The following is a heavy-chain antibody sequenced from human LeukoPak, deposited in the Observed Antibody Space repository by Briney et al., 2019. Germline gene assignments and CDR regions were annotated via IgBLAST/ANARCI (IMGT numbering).Heavy chain of an antibody. Sequence: GGSLRLSCAASGFTFSSYAMHWVRQAPGKGLEWVAVISYDGSNKYYADSVKGRFTISRDNSKNTLYLQMNSLRAEDTAVYYCARDPYSYCSSTSCSGYFGYWGQGTLVTVSS. V-gene: IGHV3-30-3*01. J-gene: IGHJ4*02. CDR3: ARDPYSYCSSTSCSGYFGY. CDR1: GFTFSSYA. D-gene: IGHD2-2*01. CDR2: ISYDGSNK.